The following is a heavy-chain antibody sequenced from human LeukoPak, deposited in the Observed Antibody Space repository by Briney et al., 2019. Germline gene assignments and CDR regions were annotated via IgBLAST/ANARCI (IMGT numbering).Heavy chain of an antibody. Sequence: PGGSLRLSCAASSFTFNSYWMSWVRQARGKGLEGVANIKQDGSEKYYVDSVKGRFTISRDNAKNSLYLQMNSLRAEDTAVYYCARDYTYYDILTGYPYWYFDLWGRGTLVTVSS. D-gene: IGHD3-9*01. CDR1: SFTFNSYW. J-gene: IGHJ2*01. V-gene: IGHV3-7*01. CDR3: ARDYTYYDILTGYPYWYFDL. CDR2: IKQDGSEK.